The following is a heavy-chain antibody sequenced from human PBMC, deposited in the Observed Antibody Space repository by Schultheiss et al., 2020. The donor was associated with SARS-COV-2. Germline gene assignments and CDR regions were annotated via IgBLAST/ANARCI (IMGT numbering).Heavy chain of an antibody. J-gene: IGHJ3*02. CDR2: ISSSGSTI. CDR1: GFTFSSYE. V-gene: IGHV3-48*03. CDR3: ASTKVGYCSGGSCYRQRDAFDI. D-gene: IGHD2-15*01. Sequence: GESLKISCAASGFTFSSYEMNWVRQAPGKGLEWVSYISSSGSTIYYADSVKGRFTISRDNAKNSLYLQMNSLRAEDTAVYYCASTKVGYCSGGSCYRQRDAFDIWGQGTMVTVSS.